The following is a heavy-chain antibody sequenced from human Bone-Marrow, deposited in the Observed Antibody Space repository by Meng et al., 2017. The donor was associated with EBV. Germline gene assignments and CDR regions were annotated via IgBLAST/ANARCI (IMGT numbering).Heavy chain of an antibody. V-gene: IGHV4-39*07. CDR3: AREDNASFDP. Sequence: LQGSGPGLVNPSETLSLTFTVSGGAISSSSYYWGCIRQPPGKGLEWIGSINYSGSTFYNPSLKTRVTISVDTSKNQFSLRLSSVTAADTALYYCAREDNASFDPWGQGTLVTVSS. CDR2: INYSGST. J-gene: IGHJ5*02. D-gene: IGHD2-15*01. CDR1: GGAISSSSYY.